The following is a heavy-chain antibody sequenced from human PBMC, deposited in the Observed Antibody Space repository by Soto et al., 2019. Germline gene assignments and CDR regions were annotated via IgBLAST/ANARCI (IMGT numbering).Heavy chain of an antibody. J-gene: IGHJ6*03. V-gene: IGHV3-30*03. CDR3: ARDLLRSAMGV. Sequence: GGSLRLSCAASGFTFSSYGMHWVRQAPGKGLEWVAVISYDGSNKYYADSVKGRFSISRDNSKNTLYLQMNSLRAEDTVVYYCARDLLRSAMGVWGKGTTVTVSS. CDR2: ISYDGSNK. CDR1: GFTFSSYG. D-gene: IGHD3-22*01.